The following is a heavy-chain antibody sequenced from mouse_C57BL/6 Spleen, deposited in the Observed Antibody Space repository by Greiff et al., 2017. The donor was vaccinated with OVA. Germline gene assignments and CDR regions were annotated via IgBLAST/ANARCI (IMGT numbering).Heavy chain of an antibody. CDR2: ISSGSSTI. Sequence: EVQLVESGGGLVKPGGSLKLSCAASGFPFRDYGMHWVRQAPEKGLEWVAYISSGSSTIYYADTVKGRFTISRDNAKNTLFLQMTSLRSEDTAMYYCARPHYGSSHWYFDVWGTGTTVTVSS. CDR3: ARPHYGSSHWYFDV. V-gene: IGHV5-17*01. CDR1: GFPFRDYG. D-gene: IGHD1-1*01. J-gene: IGHJ1*03.